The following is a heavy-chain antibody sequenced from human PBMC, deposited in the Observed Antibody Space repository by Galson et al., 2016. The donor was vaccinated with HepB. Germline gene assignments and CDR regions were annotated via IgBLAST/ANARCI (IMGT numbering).Heavy chain of an antibody. CDR3: AKGNIDYLPAAPYA. D-gene: IGHD2-2*01. J-gene: IGHJ5*02. CDR1: GFTFSSYA. V-gene: IGHV3-23*01. CDR2: ISGGGDST. Sequence: SLRLSCAASGFTFSSYAMSWFRQAPGKGLDWVSSISGGGDSTFYADSAKGRVSISRDNSNATLYLQPNSLRADDTAVYYCAKGNIDYLPAAPYAWGQGTLVTVSS.